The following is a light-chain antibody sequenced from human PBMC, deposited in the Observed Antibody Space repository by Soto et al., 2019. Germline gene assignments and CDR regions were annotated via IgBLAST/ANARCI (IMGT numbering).Light chain of an antibody. J-gene: IGKJ1*01. V-gene: IGKV3-20*01. CDR2: GAS. Sequence: EIVLTQSPGTLSLSPGERATLLCRASQSVTTNFLAWYQQKPGQAPRLLIYGASNRATGIPDRFSGSGSGTDFALIISRLEPADFAVYYCQQYHSPPWAVGQGTKVEIK. CDR1: QSVTTNF. CDR3: QQYHSPPWA.